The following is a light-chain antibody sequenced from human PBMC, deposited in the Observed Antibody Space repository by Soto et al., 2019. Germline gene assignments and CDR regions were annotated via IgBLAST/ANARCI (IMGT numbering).Light chain of an antibody. CDR3: QQRSNWLFT. CDR1: QSVSSSY. Sequence: EIVLTQSPGTLSLSPGERATLSCRASQSVSSSYLAWYQQKPGQAPRLLIYGASNRATGIPARFSGSGSGTDFTLTISSLEPEDFAVYYCQQRSNWLFTFGPGTKVDIK. CDR2: GAS. J-gene: IGKJ3*01. V-gene: IGKV3D-20*02.